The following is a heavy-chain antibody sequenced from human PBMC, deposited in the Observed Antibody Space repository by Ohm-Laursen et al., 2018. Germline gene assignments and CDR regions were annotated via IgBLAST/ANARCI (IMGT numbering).Heavy chain of an antibody. Sequence: SLRLSCTASGFTLSSYAMSWVRQAPGKGLEWVSVIYSGGSTYYADSVKGRFTISRDNSKNTLYLQMNSLRAADTAVYYCARGYDKYYGMDVWGQGTTVTVSS. CDR3: ARGYDKYYGMDV. D-gene: IGHD3-22*01. CDR2: IYSGGST. J-gene: IGHJ6*02. V-gene: IGHV3-53*01. CDR1: GFTLSSYA.